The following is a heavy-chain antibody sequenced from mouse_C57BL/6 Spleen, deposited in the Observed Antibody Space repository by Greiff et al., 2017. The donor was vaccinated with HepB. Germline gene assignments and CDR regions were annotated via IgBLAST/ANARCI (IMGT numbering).Heavy chain of an antibody. Sequence: EVKLQESGPGLVKPSQSLSLTCSVTGYSITSGYYWNWIRQFPGNKLEWMGYISYDGSNNYNPSLKNRISNTRDTSKNQFFLKLNSVTTEDTATYYCARGNYDGYPWFAYWGQGTLVTVSA. V-gene: IGHV3-6*01. D-gene: IGHD2-3*01. CDR1: GYSITSGYY. CDR2: ISYDGSN. CDR3: ARGNYDGYPWFAY. J-gene: IGHJ3*01.